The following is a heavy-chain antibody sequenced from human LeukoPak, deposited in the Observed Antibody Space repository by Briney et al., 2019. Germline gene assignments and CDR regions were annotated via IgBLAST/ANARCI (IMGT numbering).Heavy chain of an antibody. V-gene: IGHV3-53*01. CDR1: GFTVSSNY. CDR2: IYSGGST. CDR3: ARGSSGWAVGYFDL. Sequence: PGGSLRLSCAASGFTVSSNYMSWVRQAPGKGLEWVSVIYSGGSTYYADSVKGRFTISRDNSKNTLYLQMNSLRAEDTAVYNCARGSSGWAVGYFDLWGRGTLVTVSS. D-gene: IGHD6-19*01. J-gene: IGHJ2*01.